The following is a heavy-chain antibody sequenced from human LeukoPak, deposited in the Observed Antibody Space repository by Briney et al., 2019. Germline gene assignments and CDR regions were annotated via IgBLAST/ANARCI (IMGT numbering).Heavy chain of an antibody. V-gene: IGHV3-15*04. CDR2: IESKTDSGTT. J-gene: IGHJ4*02. Sequence: GGSLRLSCAASGFPFSNAWMSWVRQAPGKGLEWVGRIESKTDSGTTEYAAPVKGRFTISRDDSKNTLYLQMNSLKTEDTAVYYCTRDEGDDYFDNWGQGTLVTVFS. CDR3: TRDEGDDYFDN. D-gene: IGHD3-16*01. CDR1: GFPFSNAW.